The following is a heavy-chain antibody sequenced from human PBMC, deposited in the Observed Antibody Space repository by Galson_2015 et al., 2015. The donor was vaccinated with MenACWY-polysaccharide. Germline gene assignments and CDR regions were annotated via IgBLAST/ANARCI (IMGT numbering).Heavy chain of an antibody. CDR3: ARDRELELGQPSNWFDP. CDR2: INGIDGNI. CDR1: GFPFSRYA. D-gene: IGHD1-7*01. J-gene: IGHJ5*02. Sequence: SLRLSCAASGFPFSRYAMTWVRQAPGKGLEWVSTINGIDGNIYYAASVKGRFTISRDNSKNTLYLQMNSLRAEDTAIYYCARDRELELGQPSNWFDPWGQGTLVTVSS. V-gene: IGHV3-23*01.